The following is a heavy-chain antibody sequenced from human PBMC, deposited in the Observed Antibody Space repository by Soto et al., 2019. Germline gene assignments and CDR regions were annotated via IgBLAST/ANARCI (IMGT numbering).Heavy chain of an antibody. D-gene: IGHD3-10*01. CDR2: ISGSGGST. V-gene: IGHV3-23*01. Sequence: EVQLLESGGALVKPGGSRSLSCAASGFTFTGYPLSWVPRAQGKGLEGASAISGSGGSTYYADSVKGRFTISRDNSKNTLYLQMNSLRAEDTAVYYCAKVLAAGSRGVMDAFDIWGQGTMVTVSS. CDR1: GFTFTGYP. CDR3: AKVLAAGSRGVMDAFDI. J-gene: IGHJ3*02.